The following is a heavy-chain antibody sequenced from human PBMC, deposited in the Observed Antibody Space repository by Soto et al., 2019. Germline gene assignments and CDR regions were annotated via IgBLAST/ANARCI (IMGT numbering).Heavy chain of an antibody. J-gene: IGHJ4*02. Sequence: SETLSLRCAVSGGYSVNRNCRSWVRQPPGKGLEWIGEIYHSGSTNYNPSLKSRVTISVDKSKNQFSLKLSSVTAADTAVYYCAKCITALGPIDYWGQGTLVTVSS. D-gene: IGHD6-6*01. CDR2: IYHSGST. CDR3: AKCITALGPIDY. CDR1: GGYSVNRNC. V-gene: IGHV4-4*02.